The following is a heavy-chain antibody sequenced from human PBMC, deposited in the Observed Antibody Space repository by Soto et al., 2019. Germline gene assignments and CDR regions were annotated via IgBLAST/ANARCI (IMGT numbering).Heavy chain of an antibody. D-gene: IGHD3-10*01. V-gene: IGHV4-59*01. CDR2: IYYSGST. Sequence: SETLSLTCTVSGGSISSYYWSWIRQPPGKGLEWIGYIYYSGSTNYNPSLKSRVTISVDTSKNQFSLKLSSVTAADTAVYYCARDPGQAPGFDYWGQGTLVTVS. CDR1: GGSISSYY. J-gene: IGHJ4*02. CDR3: ARDPGQAPGFDY.